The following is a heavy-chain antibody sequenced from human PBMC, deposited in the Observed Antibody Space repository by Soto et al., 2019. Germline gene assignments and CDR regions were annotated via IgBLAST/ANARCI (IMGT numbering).Heavy chain of an antibody. J-gene: IGHJ3*02. CDR3: ARWAIGGYSYGNAFDI. Sequence: SVKVSCKASGGTFSSYAISWVRQAPGQGLEWMGGIIPIFGTANYAQKFQGRVTITADESTSTAYMELSSLRSEDTAVYYCARWAIGGYSYGNAFDIWGQGTMVTVSS. V-gene: IGHV1-69*13. CDR2: IIPIFGTA. CDR1: GGTFSSYA. D-gene: IGHD5-18*01.